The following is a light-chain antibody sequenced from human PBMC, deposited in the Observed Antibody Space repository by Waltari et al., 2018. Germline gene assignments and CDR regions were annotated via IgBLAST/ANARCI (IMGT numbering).Light chain of an antibody. V-gene: IGLV2-14*01. Sequence: QSALTQPASVSGSPRQSITLSCTGTSSDIGAYNYVSWYQQHSGKGPKLVIFGVSDRPTGVSNRFSGSKSGNTASLTISGLQAEDEADYYCISFTSSNTWVFGGGTRVTVL. CDR1: SSDIGAYNY. J-gene: IGLJ3*02. CDR3: ISFTSSNTWV. CDR2: GVS.